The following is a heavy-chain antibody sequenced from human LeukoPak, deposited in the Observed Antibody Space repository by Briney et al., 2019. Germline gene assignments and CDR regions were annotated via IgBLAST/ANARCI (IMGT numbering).Heavy chain of an antibody. J-gene: IGHJ5*02. CDR2: MNPNSGST. Sequence: ASVKVSCKASGYTFTSYDINWVRQATGQGLEWMGWMNPNSGSTGYAQKFQGRVTMTRNTSISTAYMELSSLRSEDTAVYYCARGPHRKPLGYCSSTSCYHPWGQGTLVTVSS. D-gene: IGHD2-2*01. V-gene: IGHV1-8*01. CDR3: ARGPHRKPLGYCSSTSCYHP. CDR1: GYTFTSYD.